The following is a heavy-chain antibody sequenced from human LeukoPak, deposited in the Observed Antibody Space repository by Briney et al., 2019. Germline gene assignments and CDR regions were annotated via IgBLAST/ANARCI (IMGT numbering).Heavy chain of an antibody. D-gene: IGHD6-13*01. CDR3: ARKKGIAAAGAFFDP. J-gene: IGHJ5*02. CDR1: GGSISSSSYY. CDR2: IYYSGST. V-gene: IGHV4-39*01. Sequence: SETLSLTCTVSGGSISSSSYYWGWIRQPPGKGLEWIGSIYYSGSTYYNPSLKSRVTISVDTSKNQFSLKLSSVTAADTAVYYCARKKGIAAAGAFFDPWGQGTLVTVSS.